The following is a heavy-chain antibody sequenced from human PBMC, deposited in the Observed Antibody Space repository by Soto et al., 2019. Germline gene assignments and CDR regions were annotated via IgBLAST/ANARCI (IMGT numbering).Heavy chain of an antibody. CDR1: GYTFSLYF. Sequence: ASVKVSCKTSGYTFSLYFIPWVRQAPGEGLEWVGWINPDSGVTQYAQKYQGRVTMTSDTSIRTAYMDLTGLTSDDTAVYFCARDPSDSSGNYDYWGQ. CDR2: INPDSGVT. V-gene: IGHV1-2*02. J-gene: IGHJ4*01. CDR3: ARDPSDSSGNYDY. D-gene: IGHD3-22*01.